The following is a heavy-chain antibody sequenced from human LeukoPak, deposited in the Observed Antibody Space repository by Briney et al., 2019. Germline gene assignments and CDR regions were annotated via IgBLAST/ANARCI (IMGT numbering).Heavy chain of an antibody. CDR3: ARGGGTVTNYYYYMDV. V-gene: IGHV4-34*01. CDR2: INHSGST. CDR1: GGSFSGYY. D-gene: IGHD4-17*01. Sequence: PSETLSLTCAVYGGSFSGYYWSWIRQPPGKGLEWIGEINHSGSTNYNPSLKSRVTISVDTSKNQFSLKLSSVTAADTAVYYCARGGGTVTNYYYYMDVWGKGTTVTVSS. J-gene: IGHJ6*03.